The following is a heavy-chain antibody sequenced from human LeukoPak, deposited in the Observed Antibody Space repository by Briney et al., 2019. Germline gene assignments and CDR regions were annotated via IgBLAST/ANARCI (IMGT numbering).Heavy chain of an antibody. CDR2: ISYDGSNK. J-gene: IGHJ4*02. V-gene: IGHV3-30*18. Sequence: GGSLRLSCAASGFTFSSYGMHWVRQAPGKGLEWVAVISYDGSNKYHADSVKGRFTISRDNSKNTLYLQMNSLRAEDTAVYYCAKVTGDVHYYDSSGPDYWGQGTLVTVSS. CDR3: AKVTGDVHYYDSSGPDY. CDR1: GFTFSSYG. D-gene: IGHD3-22*01.